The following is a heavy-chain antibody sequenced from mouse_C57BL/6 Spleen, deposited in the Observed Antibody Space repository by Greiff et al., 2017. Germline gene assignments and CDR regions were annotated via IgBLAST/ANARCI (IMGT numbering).Heavy chain of an antibody. CDR1: GYTFTDYY. J-gene: IGHJ3*01. V-gene: IGHV1-26*01. Sequence: VQLQQSGPELVKPGASVKISCKASGYTFTDYYMNWVKQSHGKSLEWIGDINPNNGGTSYNQKFKGKATLTVDKSSSTAYMELRSLTSEDSAVSYCARTDGYLGFAYWGQGTLVTVSA. CDR2: INPNNGGT. CDR3: ARTDGYLGFAY. D-gene: IGHD2-3*01.